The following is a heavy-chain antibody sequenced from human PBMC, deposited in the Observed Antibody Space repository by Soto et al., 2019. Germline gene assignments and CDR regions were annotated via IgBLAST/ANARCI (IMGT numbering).Heavy chain of an antibody. CDR3: ARDRSYGDSPSNWFDP. D-gene: IGHD4-17*01. V-gene: IGHV1-18*01. CDR2: ISAYNGNT. Sequence: ASVKVSCKASGYTFTSYGISWVRQAPGQGPEWMGWISAYNGNTNYAQKLQGRVTMTTDTSTSTAYMELRSLRSDDTAVYYCARDRSYGDSPSNWFDPWGQGTLVTVSS. CDR1: GYTFTSYG. J-gene: IGHJ5*02.